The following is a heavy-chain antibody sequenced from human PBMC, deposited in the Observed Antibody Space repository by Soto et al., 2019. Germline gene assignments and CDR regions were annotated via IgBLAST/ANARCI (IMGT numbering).Heavy chain of an antibody. Sequence: ASVKVSFIASVYNFTSYYMHWVRQAPGQGLEWMGIINPSGGSTSYAQKFQGRVTMTRDTSTSTVYMELSSLRSEDTPVYYCAREVNRRLSYWGRGTLVTVSS. D-gene: IGHD2-21*01. CDR1: VYNFTSYY. J-gene: IGHJ4*02. CDR3: AREVNRRLSY. CDR2: INPSGGST. V-gene: IGHV1-46*03.